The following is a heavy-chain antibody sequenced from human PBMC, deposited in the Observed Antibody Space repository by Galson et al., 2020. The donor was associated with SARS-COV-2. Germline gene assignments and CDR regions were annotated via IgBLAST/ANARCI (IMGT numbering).Heavy chain of an antibody. J-gene: IGHJ4*02. CDR1: GDSISNHY. CDR3: ARERICSGGTCYRDYLDH. CDR2: IHYSGNT. V-gene: IGHV4-59*11. D-gene: IGHD2-15*01. Sequence: SQTLSLTCRVSGDSISNHYWSWIRQSPGKGLEWIGYIHYSGNTNYNPSLKSRLTISVDTSKNQFSLKLTSVTAADTALYYCARERICSGGTCYRDYLDHWGQGILVTVSS.